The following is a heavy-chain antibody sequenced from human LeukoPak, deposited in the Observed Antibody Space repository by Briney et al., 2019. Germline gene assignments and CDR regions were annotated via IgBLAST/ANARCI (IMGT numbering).Heavy chain of an antibody. V-gene: IGHV1-18*01. CDR3: ARDSGSSPGDY. J-gene: IGHJ4*02. CDR2: ISTYNGDT. CDR1: GYTFREYG. D-gene: IGHD1-26*01. Sequence: ASVKVSCKVSGYTFREYGITWVRQAPGQGLEWMGWISTYNGDTNYAQKIQGRVTMTTDTSTSTTYMDLRSLRPDDTAVYYCARDSGSSPGDYWGQGTLVTVSS.